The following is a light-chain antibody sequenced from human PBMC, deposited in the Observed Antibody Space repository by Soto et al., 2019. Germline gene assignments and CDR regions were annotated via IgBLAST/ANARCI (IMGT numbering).Light chain of an antibody. CDR3: QQYGSSPLT. CDR1: QSVTTSY. CDR2: GAS. Sequence: EIVWTQSPGTLSLSPGERATLSCRASQSVTTSYLAWYQQKPGQAPRLLIYGASSRATGIPDMFSGSGSGTDFTLTISRLEPEDFAVYYCQQYGSSPLTFGGGTKVEIK. J-gene: IGKJ4*01. V-gene: IGKV3-20*01.